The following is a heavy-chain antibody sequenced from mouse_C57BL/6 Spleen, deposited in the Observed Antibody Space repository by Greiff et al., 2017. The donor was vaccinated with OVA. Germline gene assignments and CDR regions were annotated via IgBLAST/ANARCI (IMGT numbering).Heavy chain of an antibody. CDR2: IYWDDDK. V-gene: IGHV8-12*01. CDR1: GFSLSTSGMG. CDR3: ARDYGSSKGYFDV. J-gene: IGHJ1*03. Sequence: QVTLKECGPGILQSSQTLSLTCSFSGFSLSTSGMGVSWIRQPSGKGLEWLAHIYWDDDKRYNPSLKSRLTISKDTSRNQVFLKITSVDTADTATYYCARDYGSSKGYFDVWGTGTTVTVSS. D-gene: IGHD1-1*01.